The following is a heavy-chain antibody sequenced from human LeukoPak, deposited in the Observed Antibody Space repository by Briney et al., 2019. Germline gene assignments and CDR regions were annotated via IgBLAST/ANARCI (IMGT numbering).Heavy chain of an antibody. CDR1: GFTFSSYE. D-gene: IGHD3-22*01. V-gene: IGHV3-48*03. CDR2: ISSSGSTI. J-gene: IGHJ1*01. Sequence: GGSLRLSCAASGFTFSSYEMNWVRQAPGKWLEWVSYISSSGSTIYYADSVKGRFTISRDNAKNSLYLQMNSLRAEDTAVYYCARGAHYYDSSGYFYFQHWGQGTLVTVSS. CDR3: ARGAHYYDSSGYFYFQH.